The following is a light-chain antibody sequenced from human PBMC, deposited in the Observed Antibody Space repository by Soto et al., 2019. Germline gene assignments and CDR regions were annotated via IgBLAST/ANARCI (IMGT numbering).Light chain of an antibody. Sequence: DIQMTQSPSSLSASVGDRVTITCQASQDISNYLNWYQQKPGKAPKLLIYDASNLETGVPSRFSGSGSGTDFTFTISSLQGEDIATYYCQQYDNLPFGPGTKVDIK. CDR1: QDISNY. CDR2: DAS. V-gene: IGKV1-33*01. CDR3: QQYDNLP. J-gene: IGKJ3*01.